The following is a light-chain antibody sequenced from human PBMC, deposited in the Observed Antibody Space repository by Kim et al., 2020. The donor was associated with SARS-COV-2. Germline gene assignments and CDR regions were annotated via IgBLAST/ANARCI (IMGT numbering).Light chain of an antibody. J-gene: IGKJ2*01. CDR1: QSVLYNSNNKNY. Sequence: RATINCKSNQSVLYNSNNKNYLVWYQQKPGQPPKLLIYWASTRKSGVPDRISGSGSGTDFTLTISSLQAEDVAVYYCQQHYTTPFTFGQGTKLEI. CDR3: QQHYTTPFT. CDR2: WAS. V-gene: IGKV4-1*01.